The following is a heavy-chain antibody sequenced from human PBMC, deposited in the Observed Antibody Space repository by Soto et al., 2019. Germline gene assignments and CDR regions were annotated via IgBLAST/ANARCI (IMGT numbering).Heavy chain of an antibody. J-gene: IGHJ3*02. D-gene: IGHD2-15*01. CDR1: GFTFSSYS. V-gene: IGHV3-21*01. CDR2: ISSSSSYI. CDR3: ARDHRGVVVGGDAFDI. Sequence: EVQLVESGGGLVKPGGSLRLSCAASGFTFSSYSMNWVRQAPGKGLEWVSSISSSSSYIYYADSVKGRFTISRDNAKNSLYLQMNSLRAEDTAVYYCARDHRGVVVGGDAFDIWGQGTMVTVSS.